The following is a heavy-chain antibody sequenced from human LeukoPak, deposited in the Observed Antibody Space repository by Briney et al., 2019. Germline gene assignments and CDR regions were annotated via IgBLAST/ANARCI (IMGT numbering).Heavy chain of an antibody. J-gene: IGHJ4*02. CDR1: GFTFSSYA. CDR3: APYCSGGSCYGVGY. D-gene: IGHD2-15*01. CDR2: ISGSGGST. Sequence: PGGSLRLSCAASGFTFSSYAMSWVRQAPGKGLEWVSAISGSGGSTCYADSVKGRFTISRDNSKNTLYLQMNSLRAEDTAVYYCAPYCSGGSCYGVGYWGQGTLVTVSS. V-gene: IGHV3-23*01.